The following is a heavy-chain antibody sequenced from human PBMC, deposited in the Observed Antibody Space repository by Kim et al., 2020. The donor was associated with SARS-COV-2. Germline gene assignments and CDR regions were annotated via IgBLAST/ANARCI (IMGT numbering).Heavy chain of an antibody. Sequence: SETLSLTCTVSGGSISSGGYYWSWIRQHPGTGLEWIGYIYYSGSTYYNPSLKSRVTISVDTSKNQFSLKLSSVTAADTAVYYCARDRSYNWFDPWGQGTLVTVSS. J-gene: IGHJ5*02. CDR3: ARDRSYNWFDP. CDR2: IYYSGST. CDR1: GGSISSGGYY. V-gene: IGHV4-31*03.